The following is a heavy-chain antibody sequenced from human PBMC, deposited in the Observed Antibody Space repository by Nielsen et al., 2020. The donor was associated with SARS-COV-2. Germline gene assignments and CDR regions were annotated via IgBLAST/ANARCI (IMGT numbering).Heavy chain of an antibody. D-gene: IGHD3-22*01. J-gene: IGHJ4*02. CDR1: GFTFSSYA. V-gene: IGHV3-30-3*01. Sequence: GGSLRLSCTAPGFTFSSYAMHWVRQAPGKGLEWVAVISYDGSNKYYADSVKGRFTISRDNSKNTLYLQMNSLRAEDTAVYYCARSDPNYDSSGYYGLWGQGTLVTVSS. CDR2: ISYDGSNK. CDR3: ARSDPNYDSSGYYGL.